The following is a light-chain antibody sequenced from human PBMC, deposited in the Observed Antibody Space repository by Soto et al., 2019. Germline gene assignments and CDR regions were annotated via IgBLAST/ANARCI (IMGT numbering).Light chain of an antibody. CDR1: SSNIGAGYD. CDR2: GNS. CDR3: QSYDSGLGGRV. Sequence: QSVLTQPPSVSGAPGQRVTISCTGSSSNIGAGYDVHWYQQLPGTAPKLLIYGNSNRPSGVPDRFSGSKSGTSASLAITGFQAEDGADYYCQSYDSGLGGRVCGGGTKLSVL. J-gene: IGLJ3*02. V-gene: IGLV1-40*01.